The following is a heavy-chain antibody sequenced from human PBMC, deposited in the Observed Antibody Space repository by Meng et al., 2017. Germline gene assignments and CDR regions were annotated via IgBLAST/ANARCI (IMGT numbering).Heavy chain of an antibody. J-gene: IGHJ4*02. D-gene: IGHD1-7*01. Sequence: QGWWAQFGAEWKNPGPSGNLSCRASGYTFFGAYVHWVRQGPGQGLEWMGRIIPSSGDANSAQKFLGRVTLTWDTSISTAYMELSSLRSDDTAIYYCARDGGNYDFDYWGQGTLVTVSS. CDR1: GYTFFGAY. CDR2: IIPSSGDA. V-gene: IGHV1-2*06. CDR3: ARDGGNYDFDY.